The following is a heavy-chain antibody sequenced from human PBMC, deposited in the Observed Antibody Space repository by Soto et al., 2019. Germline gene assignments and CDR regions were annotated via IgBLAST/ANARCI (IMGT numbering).Heavy chain of an antibody. V-gene: IGHV3-73*02. CDR2: IRSKANSYAT. J-gene: IGHJ4*02. Sequence: EVQLVESGGGLVQPGGSLKLSCAASGFTFSGSAMHWVRQASGKGLEWVGRIRSKANSYATAYAASVKGRFTISRDDSKNTAYLQMNSLKTEDTAVYYCTRLHGYSSGPNFDYWGQGTLVTVSS. D-gene: IGHD6-19*01. CDR1: GFTFSGSA. CDR3: TRLHGYSSGPNFDY.